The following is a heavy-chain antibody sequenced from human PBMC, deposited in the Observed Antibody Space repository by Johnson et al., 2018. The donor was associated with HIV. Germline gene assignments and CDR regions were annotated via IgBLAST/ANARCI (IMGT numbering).Heavy chain of an antibody. J-gene: IGHJ3*02. Sequence: QVQLVESGGGLVKPGGSLRLSCAASGFTFSDYYMSWIRQAPGKGPEWISYISGSGGTMYSADSVKGRFTISRNNANNSLHLQMNNLRAEDTAVYYCAKDFDGAYDAFDIWGQGTMVTVSS. CDR2: ISGSGGTM. V-gene: IGHV3-11*01. D-gene: IGHD3-9*01. CDR3: AKDFDGAYDAFDI. CDR1: GFTFSDYY.